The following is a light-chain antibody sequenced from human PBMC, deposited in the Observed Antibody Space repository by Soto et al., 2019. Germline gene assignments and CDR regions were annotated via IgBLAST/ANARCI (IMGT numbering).Light chain of an antibody. CDR3: QQYETYSGT. J-gene: IGKJ3*01. Sequence: DIQMTQSPSSLSASVGDRVTITCRASQIINTWLAWYQQKPGKAPKLVIYRASNLVNGVLSRFSGSGSGTEFTLTISSLQPDDFSIYYCQQYETYSGTFGPGTKVDL. CDR1: QIINTW. V-gene: IGKV1-5*03. CDR2: RAS.